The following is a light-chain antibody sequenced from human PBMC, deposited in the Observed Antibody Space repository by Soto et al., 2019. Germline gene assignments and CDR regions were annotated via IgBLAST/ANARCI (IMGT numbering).Light chain of an antibody. CDR2: GNT. J-gene: IGLJ3*02. Sequence: QSVLTQPPSASGTPGQRVTISCSGSTSNIGGSTVSWYQQFPGAAPKLLIYGNTQRPLGVPVRFSASKSDTSASLAISGLQSEDEADYYCCSYAHTSRVFGGGTKLTVL. V-gene: IGLV1-44*01. CDR1: TSNIGGST. CDR3: CSYAHTSRV.